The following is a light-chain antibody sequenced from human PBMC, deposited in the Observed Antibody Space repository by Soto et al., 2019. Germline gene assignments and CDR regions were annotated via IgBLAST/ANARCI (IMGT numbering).Light chain of an antibody. CDR2: GAS. CDR1: QSVSKNY. Sequence: EILLMQSPDTLSLSPGQRATLSCRASQSVSKNYLAWYQQKLGQAPRLLIYGASSRVAGVPDRFSGSGSGTDFTLPVSRPEPEDFAVFYCQQYVTSPPTFGQGTLLEIK. V-gene: IGKV3-20*01. J-gene: IGKJ2*01. CDR3: QQYVTSPPT.